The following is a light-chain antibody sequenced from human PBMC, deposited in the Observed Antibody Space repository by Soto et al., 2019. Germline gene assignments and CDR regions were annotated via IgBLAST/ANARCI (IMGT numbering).Light chain of an antibody. CDR3: QQFDDSVT. CDR2: GMS. J-gene: IGKJ5*01. CDR1: HSVSRTY. V-gene: IGKV3-20*01. Sequence: EIVLTPSPGTLSLSPGERAPLSCRASHSVSRTYLAWYQQKPGQAPRLLIYGMSDRATGTPDRFSGSGSGTDFTLTISRLEPEDSAVYYCQQFDDSVTFGQGTRLEIK.